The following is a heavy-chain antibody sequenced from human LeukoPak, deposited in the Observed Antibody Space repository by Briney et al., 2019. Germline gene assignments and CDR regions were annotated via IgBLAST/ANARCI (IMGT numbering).Heavy chain of an antibody. CDR3: ANLAAAAYPDY. CDR2: INGDGSST. CDR1: GFTFSNHW. Sequence: GGSLRLSCAASGFTFSNHWMHWVRQAPGKGLVWVSRINGDGSSTTYADSVKGRITISRDNAKNTLYLQMNSLRVEDTAVYYCANLAAAAYPDYWGQGTLVTVSS. V-gene: IGHV3-74*01. J-gene: IGHJ4*02. D-gene: IGHD6-13*01.